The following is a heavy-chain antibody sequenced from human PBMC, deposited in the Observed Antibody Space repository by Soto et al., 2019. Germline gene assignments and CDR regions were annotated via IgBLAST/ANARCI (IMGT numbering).Heavy chain of an antibody. D-gene: IGHD2-2*01. J-gene: IGHJ6*03. Sequence: SETLSLTCTVSGGSISSYYWSWIRQPPGKGLEWIGYIYYSGSTNYNPSLKSRVTISVDTSKNQFSLKLSSVTAADTAVYYCARQAPKGIVVVPAAIAPPDYYYYYMDVWGKGTTVTSP. V-gene: IGHV4-59*08. CDR3: ARQAPKGIVVVPAAIAPPDYYYYYMDV. CDR1: GGSISSYY. CDR2: IYYSGST.